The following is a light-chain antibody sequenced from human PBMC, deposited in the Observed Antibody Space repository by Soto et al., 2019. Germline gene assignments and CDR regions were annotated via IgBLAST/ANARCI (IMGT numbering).Light chain of an antibody. CDR2: GAS. V-gene: IGKV3-20*01. CDR3: QQYSSSLHT. CDR1: QSVSSSY. J-gene: IGKJ2*01. Sequence: EIVLTQSPGTLSLSPGERATLSCRASQSVSSSYVAWYQQKPGQAPRLLIYGASSRATGIPDRFSGSGSGTDFTLTISSLEPEDFAVYYCQQYSSSLHTFGQGTKVEIK.